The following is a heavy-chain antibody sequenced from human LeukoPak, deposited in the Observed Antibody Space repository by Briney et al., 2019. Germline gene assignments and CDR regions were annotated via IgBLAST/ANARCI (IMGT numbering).Heavy chain of an antibody. V-gene: IGHV3-48*01. D-gene: IGHD3-22*01. J-gene: IGHJ6*04. Sequence: GGSLRLSCAASGFTFSSYSMNWVRQAPGKGLEWVSYISSSSSTIYYADSVKGRFTISRDNAKNSLYLQMNGLRAEDTAVYYCARDRGYGVYMDVWGKGTTVTVSS. CDR1: GFTFSSYS. CDR3: ARDRGYGVYMDV. CDR2: ISSSSSTI.